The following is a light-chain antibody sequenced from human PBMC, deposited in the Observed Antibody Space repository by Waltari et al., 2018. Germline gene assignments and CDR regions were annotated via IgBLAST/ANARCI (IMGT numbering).Light chain of an antibody. CDR1: TIGRKT. Sequence: SYVLTQPPSVSVATGETARITCGGNTIGRKTVHWYQQKPGQTPVVVISYDSDRPSGIPERFSGSNSGNTATLTISRVEAGDEADYYCQVWDSSRDHGVFGTGTKVTVL. J-gene: IGLJ1*01. CDR3: QVWDSSRDHGV. CDR2: YDS. V-gene: IGLV3-21*04.